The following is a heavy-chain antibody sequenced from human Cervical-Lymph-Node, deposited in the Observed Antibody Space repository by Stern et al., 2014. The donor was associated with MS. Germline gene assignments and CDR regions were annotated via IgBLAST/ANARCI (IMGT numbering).Heavy chain of an antibody. CDR3: ARDLGSTSYYYYGMDV. CDR1: GGSISSHY. D-gene: IGHD2-2*01. Sequence: QLQLQESGPGLVKPSETLSLTCTVSGGSISSHYWSWIRQPPGKGLEWIGYIYNSGSTNYNPSLKSRVTISVDTSKNQFSLKLSAVTAADTAVYYCARDLGSTSYYYYGMDVWGQGTTVTVSS. CDR2: IYNSGST. J-gene: IGHJ6*02. V-gene: IGHV4-59*11.